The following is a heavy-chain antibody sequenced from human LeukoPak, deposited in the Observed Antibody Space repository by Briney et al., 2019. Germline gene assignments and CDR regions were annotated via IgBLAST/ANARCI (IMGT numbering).Heavy chain of an antibody. D-gene: IGHD1-26*01. V-gene: IGHV3-30-3*01. CDR2: ITHNGGTQ. CDR1: GFTFGNYA. CDR3: ARDAQSGAFSDFDY. J-gene: IGHJ4*02. Sequence: PGGSLRLSCEASGFTFGNYAIHWVRQVPGEGLEWVAIITHNGGTQYYADSVKGRFTISRDNSQSTVFLQMNSLRPEGTAVYYCARDAQSGAFSDFDYWGQGTLVTVSS.